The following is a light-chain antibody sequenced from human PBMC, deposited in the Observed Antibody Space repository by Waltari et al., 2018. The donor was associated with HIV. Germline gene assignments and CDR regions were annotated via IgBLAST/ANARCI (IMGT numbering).Light chain of an antibody. CDR3: CSYAGSYTV. CDR2: EVS. J-gene: IGLJ2*01. V-gene: IGLV2-14*01. Sequence: QSALTQPASVSGSPGQSITITCTRTSSDDGRSNYVSWFQQPPDKAPKLMIYEVSSRPSGVSNRFSGSKSGNTASLTISGLQAEYEADYYCCSYAGSYTVFGGGTKLTVL. CDR1: SSDDGRSNY.